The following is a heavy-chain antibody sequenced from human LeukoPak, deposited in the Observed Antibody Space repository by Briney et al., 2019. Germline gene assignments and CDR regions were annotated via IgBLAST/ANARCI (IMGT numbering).Heavy chain of an antibody. J-gene: IGHJ4*02. Sequence: PVKVSCKASGGTFSSYAISWVRQAPGQGLEWMGRIIPIFGTANYAQKFQGRVTITTDESTSTAYMELSSLRSEDTAVYYCAREVWSGYYDYFDYWGQGTLVTVSS. CDR3: AREVWSGYYDYFDY. CDR1: GGTFSSYA. CDR2: IIPIFGTA. V-gene: IGHV1-69*05. D-gene: IGHD3-3*01.